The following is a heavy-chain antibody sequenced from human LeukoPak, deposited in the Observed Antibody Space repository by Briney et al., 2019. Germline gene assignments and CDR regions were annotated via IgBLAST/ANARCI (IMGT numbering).Heavy chain of an antibody. CDR3: ATVLLGELFISY. CDR2: FDPEDGET. D-gene: IGHD3-16*01. V-gene: IGHV1-24*01. J-gene: IGHJ4*02. CDR1: GYTLTELS. Sequence: AXXKVSCKVSGYTLTELSMHWVRQAPGKGLEWMGGFDPEDGETIYAQKFQGRVTMTEDTSTDTAYMELSSLRSEDTAVYYCATVLLGELFISYWGQGTLVTVSS.